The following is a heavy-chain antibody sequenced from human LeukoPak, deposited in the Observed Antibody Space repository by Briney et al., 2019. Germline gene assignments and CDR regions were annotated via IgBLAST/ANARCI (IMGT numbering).Heavy chain of an antibody. CDR3: ARDGYSTSSFDF. D-gene: IGHD6-6*01. J-gene: IGHJ4*02. Sequence: GGSLRLSCAASEFIFSSYNMNWVRQAPGKGLEWVSSISSSSTYIYYVDSVKGRFTISRDNAKNSLYLQMNSLRAEDTAVYYCARDGYSTSSFDFWGQGTLVTVPS. CDR1: EFIFSSYN. CDR2: ISSSSTYI. V-gene: IGHV3-21*01.